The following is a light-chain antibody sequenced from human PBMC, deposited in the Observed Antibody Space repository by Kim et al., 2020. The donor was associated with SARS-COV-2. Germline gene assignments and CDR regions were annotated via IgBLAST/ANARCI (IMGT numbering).Light chain of an antibody. CDR3: RSYAGSSTLV. Sequence: QSALTQPASVSGSPGQSITISCTGTSSDVGSYNLVSWYQQRPGKAPKLMIYDVTKRPSGVSNRFSGSKSGNTASLTISGLQADDEAHYYCRSYAGSSTLVFGGGTQLTVL. J-gene: IGLJ3*02. CDR1: SSDVGSYNL. V-gene: IGLV2-23*02. CDR2: DVT.